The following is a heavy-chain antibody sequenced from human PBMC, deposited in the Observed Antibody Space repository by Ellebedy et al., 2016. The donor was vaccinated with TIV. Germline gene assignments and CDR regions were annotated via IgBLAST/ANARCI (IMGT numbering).Heavy chain of an antibody. CDR1: GFTFSSYA. CDR2: ISGSATST. V-gene: IGHV3-23*01. J-gene: IGHJ4*02. D-gene: IGHD3-10*01. Sequence: GESLKISCAASGFTFSSYAMSWVRQAPGKGLEWVSGISGSATSTDYADSVRGRFTISRDNSKNTLYLQMNSLRAEDTAVYYCASARYHYYLGNTIFVYWGQGTLVTVA. CDR3: ASARYHYYLGNTIFVY.